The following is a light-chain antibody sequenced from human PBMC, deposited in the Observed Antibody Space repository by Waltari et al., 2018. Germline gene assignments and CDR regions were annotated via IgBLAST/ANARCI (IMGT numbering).Light chain of an antibody. CDR3: QQYYDWPRT. CDR1: QSVGRD. CDR2: SAS. J-gene: IGKJ1*01. V-gene: IGKV3-15*01. Sequence: EIVMTQSPPMLSVSPGERATLSCRASQSVGRDLAWYQQKPGQPPRLLVFSASTRAIGIPDRFSGSGSGTEFTLTLSSLQSEDFAIYYCQQYYDWPRTFGQGTKL.